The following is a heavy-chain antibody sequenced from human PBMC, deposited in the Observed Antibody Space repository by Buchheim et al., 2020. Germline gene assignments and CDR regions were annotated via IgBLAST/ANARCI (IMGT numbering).Heavy chain of an antibody. CDR1: GASVDTSIYY. V-gene: IGHV4-39*01. Sequence: QLQMLESGPGLVKPSETLSLTCTISGASVDTSIYYWGWIRQSPGKGLEWTGSIFYGGSTQYNPSLKSRVTISVDMSRNEFSLELTSVTAADTAVYFCAKSISWYFGDWGQG. D-gene: IGHD3-3*02. CDR2: IFYGGST. CDR3: AKSISWYFGD. J-gene: IGHJ4*02.